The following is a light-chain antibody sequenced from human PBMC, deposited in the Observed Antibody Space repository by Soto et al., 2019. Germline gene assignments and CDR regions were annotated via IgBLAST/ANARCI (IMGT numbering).Light chain of an antibody. CDR3: SSYTSSNLRQIV. V-gene: IGLV2-14*03. Sequence: QSALTQPASVSGSPGQSITISCTGTSSDVGGYNYVSWYQHHPGKAPKLMIYDVSNRPSGVSNRFSCSKSDNTASLTISGCQPADESYSYCSSYTSSNLRQIVLGTGTKVTVL. CDR1: SSDVGGYNY. CDR2: DVS. J-gene: IGLJ1*01.